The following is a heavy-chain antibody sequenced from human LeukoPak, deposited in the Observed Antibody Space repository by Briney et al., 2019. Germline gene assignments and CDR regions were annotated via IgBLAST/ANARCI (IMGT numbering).Heavy chain of an antibody. D-gene: IGHD6-19*01. CDR1: GFTFSSYG. CDR2: ISYDGSNK. J-gene: IGHJ4*02. Sequence: GGSLRLSCAASGFTFSSYGMHWVRQAPGKGLEWVAVISYDGSNKYYADSVKGRFTISRDNSKNTLYPQMNSLRAEDTAVYYCARYRIAVGLEDWGQGTLVTVSS. CDR3: ARYRIAVGLED. V-gene: IGHV3-30*03.